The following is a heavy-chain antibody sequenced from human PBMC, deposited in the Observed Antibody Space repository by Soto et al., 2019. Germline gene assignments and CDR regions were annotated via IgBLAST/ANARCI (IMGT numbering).Heavy chain of an antibody. CDR1: GFTFSSYG. V-gene: IGHV3-30*18. CDR3: AKDESYRWFGELLFASGY. CDR2: ISYDGSNK. J-gene: IGHJ4*02. Sequence: VGSLRLSCAASGFTFSSYGMHWVPQAPGKGLEWVAVISYDGSNKYYADSVKGRFTISRDNSKNTLYLQMNSLRAEDTAVYYCAKDESYRWFGELLFASGYWGQGTLVTVSS. D-gene: IGHD3-10*01.